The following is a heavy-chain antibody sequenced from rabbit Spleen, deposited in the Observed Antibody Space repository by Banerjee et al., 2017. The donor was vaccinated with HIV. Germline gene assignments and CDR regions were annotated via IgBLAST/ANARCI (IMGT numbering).Heavy chain of an antibody. CDR3: VRGGYASSSGYYDL. CDR1: GFDFSNYG. J-gene: IGHJ4*01. V-gene: IGHV1S47*01. CDR2: IDPVFGST. Sequence: QEHLVESGGGLVQPGVSLKLSCKASGFDFSNYGVSWVRQAPGKGLEWIGYIDPVFGSTYYASWVSGRFTISSHNAQNTLYLQLNSLTAADTATYFCVRGGYASSSGYYDLWGPGTLVTVS. D-gene: IGHD1-1*01.